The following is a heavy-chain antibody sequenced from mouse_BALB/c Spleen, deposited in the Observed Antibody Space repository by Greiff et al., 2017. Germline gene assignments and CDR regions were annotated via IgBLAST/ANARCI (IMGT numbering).Heavy chain of an antibody. CDR2: IWGDGST. V-gene: IGHV2-6-7*01. J-gene: IGHJ4*01. CDR1: GFSLTGYG. D-gene: IGHD2-4*01. Sequence: QVQLKESGPGLVAPSQSLSITCTVSGFSLTGYGVNWVRQPPGKGLEWLGMIWGDGSTDYNSALKSRLSISKDNSKSQVFLKMNSLQTDDTARYYCARLITTTGYAMDYWGQGTAVTVSS. CDR3: ARLITTTGYAMDY.